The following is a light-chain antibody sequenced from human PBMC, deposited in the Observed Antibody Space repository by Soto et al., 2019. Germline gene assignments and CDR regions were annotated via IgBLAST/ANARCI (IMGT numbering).Light chain of an antibody. J-gene: IGKJ3*01. CDR1: QSISSH. V-gene: IGKV1-5*03. CDR3: QQYNTYSS. Sequence: DIQMTQSPPTLSASVGDRVTITCRASQSISSHLAWYQQKPGKAPKLLIYKASSLESGVPSRFSGSGSGTEFTLTISSLQPDDFATYYFQQYNTYSSFGPGTKVDLK. CDR2: KAS.